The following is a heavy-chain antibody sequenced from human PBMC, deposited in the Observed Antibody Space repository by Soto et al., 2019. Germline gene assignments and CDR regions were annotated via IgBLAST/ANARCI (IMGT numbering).Heavy chain of an antibody. CDR2: IYHSGST. J-gene: IGHJ4*02. D-gene: IGHD1-26*01. V-gene: IGHV4-4*02. CDR3: AKARGSGSYLDY. Sequence: SETLSLTCAVSGGSLSSSKWWSWVRHPPGKGLEWIGEIYHSGSTNYNPPLKSRVTISVDKSKNQFSLKLSSVTAADTAVYYCAKARGSGSYLDYWGQGTLVTVAS. CDR1: GGSLSSSKW.